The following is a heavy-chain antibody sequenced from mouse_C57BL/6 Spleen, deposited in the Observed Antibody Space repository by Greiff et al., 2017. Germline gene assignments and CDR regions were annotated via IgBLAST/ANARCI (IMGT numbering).Heavy chain of an antibody. V-gene: IGHV1-59*01. Sequence: QVQLQQSGAELVRPGTSVKLSCKASGYTFTSYWMHWVKQRPGQGLEWIGVIDPSASYTNYNQKFKGKATLTVDTSSSTAYMQLSSLTSEDSAVYYCARHYSRGYYAMDYWGQGTSVTVSS. CDR2: IDPSASYT. J-gene: IGHJ4*01. CDR3: ARHYSRGYYAMDY. CDR1: GYTFTSYW. D-gene: IGHD2-5*01.